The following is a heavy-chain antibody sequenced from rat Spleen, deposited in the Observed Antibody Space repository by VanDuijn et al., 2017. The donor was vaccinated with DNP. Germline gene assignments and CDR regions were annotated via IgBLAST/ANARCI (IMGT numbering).Heavy chain of an antibody. CDR3: TAALITGDY. J-gene: IGHJ2*01. D-gene: IGHD1-10*01. CDR1: GFTFNTAA. V-gene: IGHV10-5*01. CDR2: IRTKPKNYAT. Sequence: VQLVESGGGLVQPKESLKISCAASGFTFNTAAIYWVRQAPGKGLEWVAHIRTKPKNYATSYADSVKGRFTISRDDSKSMVYLQMDNLKTEDTAMYYCTAALITGDYWGQGVMVTVSS.